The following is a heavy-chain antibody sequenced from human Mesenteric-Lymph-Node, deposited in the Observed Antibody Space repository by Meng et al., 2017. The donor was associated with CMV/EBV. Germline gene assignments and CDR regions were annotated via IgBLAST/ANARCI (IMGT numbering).Heavy chain of an antibody. J-gene: IGHJ3*01. CDR2: IYSGGST. CDR1: GFTVSSNY. CDR3: AKDMYSSAHDGFDV. D-gene: IGHD6-25*01. Sequence: GESLKISCAASGFTVSSNYMSWVRQAPGKGLEWVSVIYSGGSTYYADSVKGRFTISRDNSKNTLYLQMNSLRAEDTALYYCAKDMYSSAHDGFDVWGQGTMVTVSS. V-gene: IGHV3-53*01.